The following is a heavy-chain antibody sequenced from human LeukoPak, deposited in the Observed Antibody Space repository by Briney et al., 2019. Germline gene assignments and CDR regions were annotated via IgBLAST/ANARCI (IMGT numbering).Heavy chain of an antibody. Sequence: ASVKVSCKASGYTFTGYYMHWVRQAPGQGLEWMGWINPNSGGTNYAQKFQGRVTMTRDTSIRTAYMELSRLRSDDTAVYYCAIPRYCSSTSCSLFDYWGQGTLATVSS. D-gene: IGHD2-2*01. V-gene: IGHV1-2*02. CDR2: INPNSGGT. CDR3: AIPRYCSSTSCSLFDY. CDR1: GYTFTGYY. J-gene: IGHJ4*02.